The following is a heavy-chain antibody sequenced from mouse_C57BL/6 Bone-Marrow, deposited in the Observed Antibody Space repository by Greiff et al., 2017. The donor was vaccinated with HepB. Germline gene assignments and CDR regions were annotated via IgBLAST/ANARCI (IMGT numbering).Heavy chain of an antibody. J-gene: IGHJ2*01. D-gene: IGHD1-1*01. CDR3: AREYYGSSSDYFDY. Sequence: QVHVKQPGTELVKPGASVKLSCKASGYTFTSYWMHWVKQRPGQGLEWIGNINPSNGGTNYNEKFKSKATLTVDKSSSTAYMQLSSLTSEDSAVYYCAREYYGSSSDYFDYWGQGTTLTVSS. CDR1: GYTFTSYW. V-gene: IGHV1-53*01. CDR2: INPSNGGT.